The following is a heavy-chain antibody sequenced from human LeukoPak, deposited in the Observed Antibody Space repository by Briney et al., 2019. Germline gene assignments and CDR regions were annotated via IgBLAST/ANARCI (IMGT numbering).Heavy chain of an antibody. V-gene: IGHV1-69*04. D-gene: IGHD6-13*01. CDR2: IIPILGIA. CDR3: ARLYSSSWYGGYYYGMDV. CDR1: GGTFSSYA. J-gene: IGHJ6*02. Sequence: SVKLSCKASGGTFSSYAISWVRQAPGQGLEWMGRIIPILGIANYAQKFQGRVTITAGKSTTTAYMELSSQRSEDTAVYYCARLYSSSWYGGYYYGMDVWGQGTTVTVSS.